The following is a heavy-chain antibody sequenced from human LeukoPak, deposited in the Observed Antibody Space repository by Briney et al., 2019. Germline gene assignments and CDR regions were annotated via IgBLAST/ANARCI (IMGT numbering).Heavy chain of an antibody. Sequence: GRSLRLSCAASGFTFDDYAMHWVRQAPGKGLEWVSGISWNSGSIGYADSVKGRFTISRDNAQNLLFLQMNSLRVEDTAVYYCAALDTAKVPLPDWGQGTLVTVSS. J-gene: IGHJ4*02. CDR2: ISWNSGSI. V-gene: IGHV3-9*01. CDR3: AALDTAKVPLPD. CDR1: GFTFDDYA. D-gene: IGHD2-15*01.